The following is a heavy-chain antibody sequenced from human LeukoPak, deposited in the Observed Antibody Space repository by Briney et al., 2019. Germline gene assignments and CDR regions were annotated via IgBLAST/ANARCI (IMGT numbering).Heavy chain of an antibody. CDR2: IIPIFGTA. Sequence: SVKVSCKASGGTFSSYAINWVRQAPGQGLEWMGGIIPIFGTANYAQKFQGRVTITADESTSTAYMELSSLRSEDTAVYYCARDPLGTTAAFDIWGQGTMVTVSS. D-gene: IGHD1-1*01. CDR1: GGTFSSYA. CDR3: ARDPLGTTAAFDI. J-gene: IGHJ3*02. V-gene: IGHV1-69*13.